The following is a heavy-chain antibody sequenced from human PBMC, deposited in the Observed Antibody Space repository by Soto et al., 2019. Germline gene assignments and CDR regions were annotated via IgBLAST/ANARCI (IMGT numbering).Heavy chain of an antibody. CDR1: GGTFSSYA. Sequence: SVKVSCKASGGTFSSYAISWVRQAPGQGREWIGGIIPIFGTANYAQKFQGRVTITADESTSTAYMELSSLRSEDTAVYYCARDTNYYDSSGYSTPFDYWGQGXLVTVSS. D-gene: IGHD3-22*01. V-gene: IGHV1-69*13. CDR2: IIPIFGTA. CDR3: ARDTNYYDSSGYSTPFDY. J-gene: IGHJ4*02.